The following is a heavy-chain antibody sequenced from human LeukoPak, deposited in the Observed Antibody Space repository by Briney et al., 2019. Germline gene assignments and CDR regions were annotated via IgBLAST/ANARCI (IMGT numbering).Heavy chain of an antibody. D-gene: IGHD6-6*01. CDR2: ISHSGST. CDR3: ARAGRAARLAN. V-gene: IGHV4-34*01. Sequence: PGGSLRLSCAASGFNVTINYMNWVRQPPGKGLEWIGEISHSGSTNYNPSLKSRVTISVYTTKTQFTLRLSSVPAADTAVYYCARAGRAARLANWGQGTLVTVSS. J-gene: IGHJ4*02. CDR1: GFNVTINY.